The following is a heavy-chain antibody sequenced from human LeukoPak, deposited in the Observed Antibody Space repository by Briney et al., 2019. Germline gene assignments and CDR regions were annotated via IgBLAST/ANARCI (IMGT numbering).Heavy chain of an antibody. CDR1: GFTFSSYA. CDR2: ISYDGSNK. J-gene: IGHJ4*02. CDR3: ARDPFDY. Sequence: PGRSLRLSCAASGFTFSSYAMHWVRQAPGKGLEWVAVISYDGSNKYYADSVKGRFTISRDNSKNTLYLQMNSLRAEDTAVYYCARDPFDYWGQGTLVTVYS. V-gene: IGHV3-30-3*01.